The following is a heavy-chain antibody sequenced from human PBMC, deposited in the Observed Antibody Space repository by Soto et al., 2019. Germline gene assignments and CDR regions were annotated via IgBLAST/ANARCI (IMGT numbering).Heavy chain of an antibody. D-gene: IGHD5-12*01. CDR1: GYTFTTYA. CDR3: ATGRDIVATIPSGYFDY. Sequence: QVQLVQSGAEVKKPGASVKVSCKASGYTFTTYAMHWVRQAPGQRLEWMGWINAGNGNTKYSQKFQGRVTITRDTSASTAYMELSSLKSEDTAGYYCATGRDIVATIPSGYFDYWGQGTLVTVSS. CDR2: INAGNGNT. V-gene: IGHV1-3*01. J-gene: IGHJ4*02.